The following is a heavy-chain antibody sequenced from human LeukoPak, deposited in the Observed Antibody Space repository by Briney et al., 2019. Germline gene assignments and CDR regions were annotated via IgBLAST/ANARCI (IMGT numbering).Heavy chain of an antibody. V-gene: IGHV1-8*03. D-gene: IGHD3-16*01. J-gene: IGHJ4*02. CDR1: GYTFTSYG. CDR2: MSPKSANT. Sequence: GASVKVSCKASGYTFTSYGISWVRQAPGQGLERMGWMSPKSANTGYAQQFQGRVTITRDTSISTAYMELSSLTSEDTAVYYCARTPPRGLIDYWGQGTLVTVSS. CDR3: ARTPPRGLIDY.